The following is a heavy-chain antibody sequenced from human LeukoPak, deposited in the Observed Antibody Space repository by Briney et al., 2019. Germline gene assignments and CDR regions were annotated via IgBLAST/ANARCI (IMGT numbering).Heavy chain of an antibody. V-gene: IGHV1-2*02. CDR2: IKPNSGDT. CDR3: ATKKYSGSFYAF. CDR1: GYTFTSYG. Sequence: ASVKVSCKASGYTFTSYGISWVRPAPGQGLEWMGWIKPNSGDTNYVQKFEGRVTMTRDTSISTAYMELSSLRSDDTAVYYCATKKYSGSFYAFWGQGTLVTVSS. J-gene: IGHJ4*02. D-gene: IGHD1-26*01.